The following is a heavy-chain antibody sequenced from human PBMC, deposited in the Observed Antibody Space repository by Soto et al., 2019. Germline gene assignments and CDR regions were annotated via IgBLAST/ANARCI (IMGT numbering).Heavy chain of an antibody. Sequence: ASVKVSCKASGYTFTSYGISWVRQAPGQGLEWMGWISAYNGNTNYAQKPQGRVTMTTDTSTSTAYMELRSLRSGDTAVYYCARLGYYYDSSGYSWFDPWGQGTLVTVSS. D-gene: IGHD3-22*01. V-gene: IGHV1-18*01. J-gene: IGHJ5*02. CDR3: ARLGYYYDSSGYSWFDP. CDR2: ISAYNGNT. CDR1: GYTFTSYG.